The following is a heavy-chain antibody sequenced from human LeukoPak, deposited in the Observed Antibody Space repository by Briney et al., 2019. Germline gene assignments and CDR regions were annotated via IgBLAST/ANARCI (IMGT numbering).Heavy chain of an antibody. V-gene: IGHV5-51*01. CDR2: IYPGDSDT. CDR3: ASSKVETATIDYFDY. Sequence: PGESLKISCKGSGYSFTSYWIGWVRQMPGKGLEWMGIIYPGDSDTRYSPSFQGQVTISADKSISTAYLQWSSLKASDTAMYYCASSKVETATIDYFDYWGQGTLVTVSS. D-gene: IGHD5-24*01. J-gene: IGHJ4*02. CDR1: GYSFTSYW.